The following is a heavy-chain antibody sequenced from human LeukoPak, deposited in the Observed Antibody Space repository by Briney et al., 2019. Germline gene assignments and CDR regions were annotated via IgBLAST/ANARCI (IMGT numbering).Heavy chain of an antibody. V-gene: IGHV3-23*01. CDR3: VKEVREYCRVVNCYGWFDP. Sequence: QPGGSLRLSCATSGFTFSSYAMGWVRQAPGKGLEWVASISASGGTTYYAASVRGRFTISRDNYNNNTMYLQMDSLRADDTALYYCVKEVREYCRVVNCYGWFDPWGQGSRVTVSS. J-gene: IGHJ5*02. CDR2: ISASGGTT. D-gene: IGHD2-15*01. CDR1: GFTFSSYA.